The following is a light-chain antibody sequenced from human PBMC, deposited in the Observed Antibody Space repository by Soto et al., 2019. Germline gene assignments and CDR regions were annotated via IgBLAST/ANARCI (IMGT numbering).Light chain of an antibody. CDR3: SSFTSNRIYV. J-gene: IGLJ1*01. CDR1: TSNIGSNY. CDR2: RNN. Sequence: QSVLTQPPSASGTPGQGVTISCSGSTSNIGSNYVYWYQQLPGTAPKLLIYRNNQRPSGVPDRFSASKSGLTASLTISGLQPEDEADYYCSSFTSNRIYVFGPGTKVTVL. V-gene: IGLV1-47*01.